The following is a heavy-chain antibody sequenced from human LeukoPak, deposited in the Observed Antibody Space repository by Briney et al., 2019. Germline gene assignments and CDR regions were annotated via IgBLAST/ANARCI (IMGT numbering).Heavy chain of an antibody. D-gene: IGHD3-10*01. J-gene: IGHJ4*02. CDR3: AKGARYYYGSGSYPTIDY. CDR2: ISGSGGST. CDR1: GFTFSSYA. V-gene: IGHV3-23*01. Sequence: GGSLRLSCAASGFTFSSYAMSWVRQAPGKGLEWVSAISGSGGSTYYADYVKGRFTISRDNSKNTLYLRMNSLRAEDTAVYYCAKGARYYYGSGSYPTIDYWGREPWSPSPQ.